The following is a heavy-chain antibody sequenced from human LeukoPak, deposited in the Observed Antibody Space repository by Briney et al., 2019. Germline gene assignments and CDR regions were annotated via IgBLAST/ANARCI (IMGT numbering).Heavy chain of an antibody. CDR1: GGTFSSYA. D-gene: IGHD3-22*01. Sequence: SVKVSCKASGGTFSSYAISWVRQAPGQGLEWMGRIIPIFGTANYAQKFQGRVTITTDESTSTAYMELSSLRPEDTAVYYCASALGYYDSSGYYSYYFDYWGQGTLVTVSS. CDR3: ASALGYYDSSGYYSYYFDY. V-gene: IGHV1-69*05. CDR2: IIPIFGTA. J-gene: IGHJ4*02.